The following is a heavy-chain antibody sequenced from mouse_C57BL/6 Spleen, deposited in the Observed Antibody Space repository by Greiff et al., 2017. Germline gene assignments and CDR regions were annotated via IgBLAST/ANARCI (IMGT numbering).Heavy chain of an antibody. CDR2: INPNYGTT. Sequence: EVQLQQSGPELVKPGASVKISCKASGYSFTDYNMNWVKQSNGKSLEWIGVINPNYGTTSYNQKFKGKATLTVDQSSRTAYMQLNSLTSEDSAVYYCAREDMPHGNYVWYFDVWGTGTTVTVSS. CDR1: GYSFTDYN. D-gene: IGHD2-1*01. V-gene: IGHV1-39*01. J-gene: IGHJ1*03. CDR3: AREDMPHGNYVWYFDV.